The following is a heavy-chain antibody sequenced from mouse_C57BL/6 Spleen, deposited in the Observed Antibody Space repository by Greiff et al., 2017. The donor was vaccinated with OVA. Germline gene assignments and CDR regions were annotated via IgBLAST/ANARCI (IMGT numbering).Heavy chain of an antibody. J-gene: IGHJ2*01. V-gene: IGHV1-55*01. CDR3: ARGTAQATHIEY. D-gene: IGHD3-2*02. Sequence: QVQLQQPGAELVKPGASVKMSCKASGYTFTSYWITWVKQRPGQGLEWIGDIYPGSGSTNYNEKFKSKATLTVDKSSSTAYMQLSSLTSEDSAVSYSARGTAQATHIEYWGQGTTVTVSA. CDR2: IYPGSGST. CDR1: GYTFTSYW.